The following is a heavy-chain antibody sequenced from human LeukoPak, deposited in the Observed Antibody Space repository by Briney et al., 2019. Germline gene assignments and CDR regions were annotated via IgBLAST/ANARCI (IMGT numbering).Heavy chain of an antibody. D-gene: IGHD3-22*01. V-gene: IGHV3-23*01. CDR2: ISGSGGST. Sequence: RSGGSLRLSCAASGFTFSSYAMSWVRQAPGKGLEWVSAISGSGGSTYYADSVKGRFTISRDNSKNTLYLQMNSLRAEDTAVYYCAKGYETYYYDSSGYSYFDYWSQGTLVTVSS. J-gene: IGHJ4*02. CDR1: GFTFSSYA. CDR3: AKGYETYYYDSSGYSYFDY.